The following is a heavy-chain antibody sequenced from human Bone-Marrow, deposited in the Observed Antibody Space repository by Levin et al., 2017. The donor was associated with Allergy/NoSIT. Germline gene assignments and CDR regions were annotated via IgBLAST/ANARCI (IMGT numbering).Heavy chain of an antibody. CDR3: ARGRYYFDY. Sequence: PGGSLRLSCKASGGTFSSYAISWVRQAPGQGLEWMGGIIPIFGTANYAQKFQGRVTITADESTSTAYMELSSLRSEDTAVYYCARGRYYFDYWGQGTLVTVSS. CDR1: GGTFSSYA. J-gene: IGHJ4*02. CDR2: IIPIFGTA. V-gene: IGHV1-69*01.